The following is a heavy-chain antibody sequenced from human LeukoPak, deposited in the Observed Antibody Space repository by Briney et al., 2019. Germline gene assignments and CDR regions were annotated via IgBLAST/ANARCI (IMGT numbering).Heavy chain of an antibody. CDR2: INPSGGST. CDR3: ARDGSGSSELLAEFYYYYYMDV. J-gene: IGHJ6*03. CDR1: GYTFTSYY. Sequence: ASVKVSCKASGYTFTSYYMHWVRQAPGQGLEWMGIINPSGGSTSYAQKFQGRVTMTRDMSTSIVYMELSSLRSEDTAVYYCARDGSGSSELLAEFYYYYYMDVWAKGTTVTVSS. D-gene: IGHD1-26*01. V-gene: IGHV1-46*01.